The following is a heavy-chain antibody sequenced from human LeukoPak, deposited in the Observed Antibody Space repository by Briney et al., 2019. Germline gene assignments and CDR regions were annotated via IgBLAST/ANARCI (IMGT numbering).Heavy chain of an antibody. J-gene: IGHJ4*02. CDR1: GGSFSGYY. D-gene: IGHD4-17*01. V-gene: IGHV4-34*01. CDR3: ARLFGDVTTFDY. CDR2: INHSGST. Sequence: SETLSLTCAVYGGSFSGYYWSWIRQPPGKGLEWIGEINHSGSTNYNPSLKSRVTISVDTSKNQFSLKLSSVTAADTAVYYCARLFGDVTTFDYWGQGTLVTVSS.